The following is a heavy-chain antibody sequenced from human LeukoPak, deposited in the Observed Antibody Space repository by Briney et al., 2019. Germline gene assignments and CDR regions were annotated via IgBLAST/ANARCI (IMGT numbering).Heavy chain of an antibody. CDR1: GGSLISYY. CDR3: ARHEPSRVGAFAI. CDR2: IYNSGDT. D-gene: IGHD5-24*01. Sequence: SETLSLTCTVSGGSLISYYWSWVRQPAGKGLEWIAYIYNSGDTNYNPSLKSRVTISVDTSKNQVSLNLTSVTAADTALYYCARHEPSRVGAFAIWGQGTMVTVSS. V-gene: IGHV4-59*08. J-gene: IGHJ3*02.